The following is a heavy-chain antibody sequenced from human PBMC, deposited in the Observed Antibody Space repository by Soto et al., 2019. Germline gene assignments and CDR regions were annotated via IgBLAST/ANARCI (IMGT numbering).Heavy chain of an antibody. CDR3: AREEYQLRYDAFDI. CDR2: IYYSGST. V-gene: IGHV4-59*12. CDR1: GGSISSYY. Sequence: SETLSLTCTVSGGSISSYYWSWIRQPPGKGLEWIGYIYYSGSTNYNPSLKSRVTISVDTSKNQFSLKLSSVTAADTAVYYCAREEYQLRYDAFDIWGQGTMVTVSS. J-gene: IGHJ3*02. D-gene: IGHD2-2*01.